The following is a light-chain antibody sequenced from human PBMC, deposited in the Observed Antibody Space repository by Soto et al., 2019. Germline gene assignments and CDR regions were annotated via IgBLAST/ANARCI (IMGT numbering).Light chain of an antibody. J-gene: IGLJ2*01. Sequence: QSVLTQPASVSGSLGQSITISCTGTSSDVGGYNYVSWYQQHPGKDPKVVNFEVTKRPSGVSSRFSGSKSGNTASLTVSGLQAEDEGDYYCSSYTSSSTVLFGGGTKLTVL. CDR3: SSYTSSSTVL. CDR2: EVT. V-gene: IGLV2-14*01. CDR1: SSDVGGYNY.